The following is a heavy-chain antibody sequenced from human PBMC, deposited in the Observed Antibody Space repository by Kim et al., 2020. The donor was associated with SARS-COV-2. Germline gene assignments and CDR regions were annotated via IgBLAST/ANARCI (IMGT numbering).Heavy chain of an antibody. D-gene: IGHD3-10*01. CDR1: GFTFSGYA. J-gene: IGHJ6*02. CDR2: ISTSGDNT. CDR3: AKYGRPDFYYAMDV. V-gene: IGHV3-23*01. Sequence: GGSLRLSCAASGFTFSGYALSWVRQAPGRGLEWVSGISTSGDNTYFADSVKGRFTLSRDNSRNTLYLQMNSLRAEDTAVYYCAKYGRPDFYYAMDVWGQGTTVTVSS.